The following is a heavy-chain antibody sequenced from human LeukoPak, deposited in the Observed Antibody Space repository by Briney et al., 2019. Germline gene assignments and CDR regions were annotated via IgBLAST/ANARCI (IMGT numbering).Heavy chain of an antibody. CDR2: IYTSGST. CDR3: ARSYDILTGYYGG. Sequence: SETLSLTCTVSGGSISSSSYYWSWIRQPAGKGLEWIGRIYTSGSTNYNPSLKSRVTMSVDTSENQFSLKLSSVTAADTAVYYCARSYDILTGYYGGWGQGTLVTVSS. V-gene: IGHV4-61*02. CDR1: GGSISSSSYY. D-gene: IGHD3-9*01. J-gene: IGHJ4*02.